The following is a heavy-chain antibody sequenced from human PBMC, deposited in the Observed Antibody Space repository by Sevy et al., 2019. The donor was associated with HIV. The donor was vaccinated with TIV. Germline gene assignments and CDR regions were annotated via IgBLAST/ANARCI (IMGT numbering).Heavy chain of an antibody. J-gene: IGHJ4*02. D-gene: IGHD3-22*01. CDR3: AKEQGYYYDRTGEYYFDY. CDR1: GFTFGNYA. CDR2: ITSSGDTT. V-gene: IGHV3-23*01. Sequence: GGSLRLSCVVSGFTFGNYAMSWVRQAPGKGLEWVSSITSSGDTTYDTDSVKGRFTISRDNSKNTLYLQMNSLRAEDTAVYFCAKEQGYYYDRTGEYYFDYWGQGTLVTVSS.